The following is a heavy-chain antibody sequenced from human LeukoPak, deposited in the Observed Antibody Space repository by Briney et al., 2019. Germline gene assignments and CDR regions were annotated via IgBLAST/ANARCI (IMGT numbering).Heavy chain of an antibody. D-gene: IGHD2-15*01. Sequence: PLETLSLTCTVSNDSISSGGYYWNWIRQPPGKGLEWIGYIFHRGGTSYNPSLKSRILFSVDTSQNQFSLKLNSVTAADTAVYYCVREILYCSGGSCYRGPFDNWGQGTLVTVSA. CDR1: NDSISSGGYY. J-gene: IGHJ4*02. V-gene: IGHV4-30-4*01. CDR3: VREILYCSGGSCYRGPFDN. CDR2: IFHRGGT.